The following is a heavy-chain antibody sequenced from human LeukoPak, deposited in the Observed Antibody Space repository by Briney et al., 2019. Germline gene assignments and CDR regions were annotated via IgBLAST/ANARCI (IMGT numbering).Heavy chain of an antibody. D-gene: IGHD1-20*01. J-gene: IGHJ4*02. Sequence: ASVKVSCKASGGTFSSYAISWVRQAPGQGLEWMGWISAYNGNTNYAQKLQGRVTMTTDTSTSTAYMELRSLRSDDTAVYYCARVWGYNWNGENDYWGQGTLVTVSS. CDR1: GGTFSSYA. CDR2: ISAYNGNT. CDR3: ARVWGYNWNGENDY. V-gene: IGHV1-18*01.